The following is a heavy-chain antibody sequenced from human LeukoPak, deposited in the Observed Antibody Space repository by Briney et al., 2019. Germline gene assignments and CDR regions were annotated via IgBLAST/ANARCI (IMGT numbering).Heavy chain of an antibody. CDR1: GFTFSSYA. CDR2: ISSSSSYI. V-gene: IGHV3-21*01. J-gene: IGHJ6*02. Sequence: PGGSLRLSCAASGFTFSSYAMSWVRQAPGKGLEWVSSISSSSSYIYYADSVKGRFTISRDNAKNSLYLQMNSLRAEDTAVYYCARDLAVRVATSNYYGMDVWGQGTTVTVSS. D-gene: IGHD5-12*01. CDR3: ARDLAVRVATSNYYGMDV.